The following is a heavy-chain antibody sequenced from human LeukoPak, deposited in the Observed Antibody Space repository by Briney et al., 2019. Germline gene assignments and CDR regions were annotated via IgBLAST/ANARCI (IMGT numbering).Heavy chain of an antibody. J-gene: IGHJ4*02. CDR2: ISGSGGST. CDR1: GFTFSSYA. CDR3: ARQPYSSSWYGGDY. D-gene: IGHD6-13*01. V-gene: IGHV3-23*01. Sequence: PGGSLRLSCAASGFTFSSYAMSWVRQAPGKGLEWVSAISGSGGSTYYADSAKGRFTISRDNSKNSLYLQMNSLRAEDTAVYYCARQPYSSSWYGGDYWGQGTLVTVSS.